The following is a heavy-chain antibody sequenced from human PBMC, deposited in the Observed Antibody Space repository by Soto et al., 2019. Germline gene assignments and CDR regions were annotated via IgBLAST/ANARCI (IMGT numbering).Heavy chain of an antibody. CDR3: ARDGTLGIVAAGEIDYYYYIDG. D-gene: IGHD6-13*01. Sequence: ASVKVSCKASGYTFTSYGISWVRQAPGQGLEWMGWISAYNGNTNYAQKLQGRVTMTTDTSTSTAYMELRSLRSDDTAVYYCARDGTLGIVAAGEIDYYYYIDGWSKGSTDTVSS. CDR1: GYTFTSYG. CDR2: ISAYNGNT. V-gene: IGHV1-18*01. J-gene: IGHJ6*03.